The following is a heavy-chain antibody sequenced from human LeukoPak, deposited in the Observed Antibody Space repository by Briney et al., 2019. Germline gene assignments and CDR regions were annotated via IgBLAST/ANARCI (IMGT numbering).Heavy chain of an antibody. V-gene: IGHV4-4*07. CDR1: GGSISSYY. Sequence: PSETLSLTCTVSGGSISSYYWSWIRQPAGKGLEWIGRIYTSGSTNYNPSLKSRVTMSVDTSKNQFSLKLSSVTAADTAVYYCARGRSPSYYYYYYYMDVWGKGTTVTVSS. J-gene: IGHJ6*03. CDR2: IYTSGST. CDR3: ARGRSPSYYYYYYYMDV.